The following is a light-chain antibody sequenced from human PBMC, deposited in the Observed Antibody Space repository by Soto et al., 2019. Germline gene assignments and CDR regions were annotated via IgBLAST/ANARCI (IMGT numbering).Light chain of an antibody. CDR3: QSYDSSLSGSV. J-gene: IGLJ2*01. CDR2: ANT. Sequence: QLVLTQPPSVSGAPGQRVTISCTGSSSNIGAGYDVHWYQQLLGTAPKLLIYANTNRPSGVPDRFSGFKSGTSASLAITGLQAEDEADYYCQSYDSSLSGSVFGGGTKLTVL. CDR1: SSNIGAGYD. V-gene: IGLV1-40*01.